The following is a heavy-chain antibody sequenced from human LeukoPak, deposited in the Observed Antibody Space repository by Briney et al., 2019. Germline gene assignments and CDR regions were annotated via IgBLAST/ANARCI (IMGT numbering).Heavy chain of an antibody. Sequence: ASVKVSCKASGYTFTSYDINWVRQATGQGLEWMGWMNPNSGNTGYAQKFQGRVTITRNTSISTAYMELSSLRSEDTAVYYRARAGTNHWFDPWGQGTLVTVSS. CDR1: GYTFTSYD. D-gene: IGHD1-7*01. J-gene: IGHJ5*02. CDR2: MNPNSGNT. CDR3: ARAGTNHWFDP. V-gene: IGHV1-8*03.